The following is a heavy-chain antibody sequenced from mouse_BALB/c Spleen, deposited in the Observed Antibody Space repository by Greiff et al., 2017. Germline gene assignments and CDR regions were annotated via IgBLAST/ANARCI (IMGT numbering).Heavy chain of an antibody. CDR1: GFTFSSYT. V-gene: IGHV5-12-2*01. D-gene: IGHD2-4*01. CDR3: ARENDYDGGSYYYAMDY. J-gene: IGHJ4*01. CDR2: ISNGGGST. Sequence: EVQLQESGGGLVQPGGSLKLSCAASGFTFSSYTMSWVRQTPEKRLEWVAYISNGGGSTYYPDTVKGRFTISRDNAKNTLYLQMSSLRSEDTAMYYCARENDYDGGSYYYAMDYWGQGTSVTVSA.